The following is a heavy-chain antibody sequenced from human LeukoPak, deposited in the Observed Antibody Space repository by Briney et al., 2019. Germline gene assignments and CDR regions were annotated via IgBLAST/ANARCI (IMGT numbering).Heavy chain of an antibody. Sequence: QPSETLSLTCAVSGGSISSSSYYWGWIRQPPGKGLEWIGSIYYSGSTNYNPSLKSRLTISVDTSKNQFSLKLSSVTAADTAVYYCARDPGGYHDYFDYWGQGTLVTVSS. CDR1: GGSISSSSYY. V-gene: IGHV4-39*07. J-gene: IGHJ4*02. CDR2: IYYSGST. CDR3: ARDPGGYHDYFDY. D-gene: IGHD3-22*01.